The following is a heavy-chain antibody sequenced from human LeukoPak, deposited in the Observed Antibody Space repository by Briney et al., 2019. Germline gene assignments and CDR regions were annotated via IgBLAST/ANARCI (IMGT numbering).Heavy chain of an antibody. CDR1: GGTFSSYA. V-gene: IGHV1-69*13. CDR3: AIAGGYCGGGCYGDY. D-gene: IGHD2-21*02. CDR2: IIPIFGTA. Sequence: ASVKVSCKASGGTFSSYAISWVRQAPGQGLEWMGGIIPIFGTANYAQKFQGRVTITADESTSTAYMELSSLRSEDTAVYYCAIAGGYCGGGCYGDYWGQGTLVTVSS. J-gene: IGHJ4*02.